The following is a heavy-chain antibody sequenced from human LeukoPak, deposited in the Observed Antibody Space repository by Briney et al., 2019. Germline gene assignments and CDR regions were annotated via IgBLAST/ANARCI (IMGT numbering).Heavy chain of an antibody. J-gene: IGHJ4*02. CDR1: GYTFTSYG. CDR3: ARLVNWGPLGDY. D-gene: IGHD7-27*01. Sequence: GASVQVSCKASGYTFTSYGISWVRQAPGQGLEWMGGIIANVGTPTYTQKFQGRVTVTADESTSTIYLVVDSLRSDDTAVYYCARLVNWGPLGDYWGQGTLVTVSS. V-gene: IGHV1-69*13. CDR2: IIANVGTP.